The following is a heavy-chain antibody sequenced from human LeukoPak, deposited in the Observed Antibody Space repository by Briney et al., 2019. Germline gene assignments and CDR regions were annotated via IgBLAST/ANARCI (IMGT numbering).Heavy chain of an antibody. CDR1: GFTFTSYA. D-gene: IGHD6-13*01. J-gene: IGHJ6*03. CDR2: ISGSGGST. V-gene: IGHV3-23*01. Sequence: GGSLRLSCAASGFTFTSYALSWVRQAPGKGLEWVSAISGSGGSTYYADSMKGRFTISRDNSKNTLYLQMNSLRAEDTAVYYCAKDYYGSWYVDYYYYMDVWGKGTTVTVSS. CDR3: AKDYYGSWYVDYYYYMDV.